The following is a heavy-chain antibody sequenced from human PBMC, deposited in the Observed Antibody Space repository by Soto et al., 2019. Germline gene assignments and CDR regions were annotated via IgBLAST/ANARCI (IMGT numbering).Heavy chain of an antibody. V-gene: IGHV3-21*01. CDR3: ARGGGGEAGVFDI. D-gene: IGHD3-16*01. CDR1: GFTFSSYS. J-gene: IGHJ3*02. CDR2: ISSRSSYI. Sequence: PGGSLRLSCAASGFTFSSYSMNWVRQAPGKGLEWVSSISSRSSYIYYADSVKGRFTISRDNAKNSLYLQMNSLRAEDTAVYYCARGGGGEAGVFDIWGQGTMVTVSS.